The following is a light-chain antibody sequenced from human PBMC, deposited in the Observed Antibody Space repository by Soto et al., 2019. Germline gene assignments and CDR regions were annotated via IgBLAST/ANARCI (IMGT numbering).Light chain of an antibody. CDR3: QQYSSHSPYT. V-gene: IGKV1-5*03. J-gene: IGKJ2*01. CDR2: KAS. Sequence: DIQMTQSPSPLSASAGDRVTITCRDSQSISTWLAWYQQKTEKAPKLLIYKASSLQTGGPSRVSGSGSETEFTLTTSSRQPDDFLTYYCQQYSSHSPYTWGEGTKLEIK. CDR1: QSISTW.